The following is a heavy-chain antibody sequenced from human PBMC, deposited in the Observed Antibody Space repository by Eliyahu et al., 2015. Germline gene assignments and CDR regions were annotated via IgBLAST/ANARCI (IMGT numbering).Heavy chain of an antibody. V-gene: IGHV4-61*02. CDR3: ARGTPLPSANWFDP. CDR1: GGSXSSNSNX. CDR2: IYAGGST. D-gene: IGHD1-14*01. J-gene: IGHJ5*02. Sequence: QVQLQESGPGLVKPSQTLSLTCTVSGGSXSSNSNXWGWXRQPAGKGLEXIGRIYAGGSTNYNPSLMSRVTMSMDTSKKQFSLRLTSVTAADTAVYYCARGTPLPSANWFDPWGQGTLVTVSS.